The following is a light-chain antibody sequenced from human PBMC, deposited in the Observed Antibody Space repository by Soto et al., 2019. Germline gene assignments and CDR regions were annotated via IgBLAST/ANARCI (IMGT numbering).Light chain of an antibody. J-gene: IGLJ1*01. CDR3: SSYTSSSTLV. V-gene: IGLV2-14*02. CDR1: SSDVGSYNL. Sequence: QSALTQPASVSGSPGQSITLSCTGTSSDVGSYNLVSWYQLHPGKAPKLMIYEGTKRPSGVSNRFSGSKSGSTASLTISGLQAEDEADYYCSSYTSSSTLVFGTGTKLTVL. CDR2: EGT.